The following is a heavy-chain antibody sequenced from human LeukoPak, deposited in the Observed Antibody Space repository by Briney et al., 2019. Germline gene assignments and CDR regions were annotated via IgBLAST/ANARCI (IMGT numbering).Heavy chain of an antibody. J-gene: IGHJ4*02. CDR3: AKEGVPVAVAGHFDY. D-gene: IGHD6-19*01. V-gene: IGHV3-23*01. CDR1: GFTFSSCA. CDR2: ISGRGGST. Sequence: PGGSLRLSCAASGFTFSSCAMSWVRQAPGKGLEWVSAISGRGGSTYYADSVKGRFTISRDNSKNTLYLQMNSLRAEDTAVYYCAKEGVPVAVAGHFDYWGQGTLVTVSS.